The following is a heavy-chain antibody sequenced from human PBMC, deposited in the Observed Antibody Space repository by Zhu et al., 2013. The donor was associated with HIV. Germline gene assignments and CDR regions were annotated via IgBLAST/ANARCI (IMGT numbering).Heavy chain of an antibody. CDR2: IYYSGST. J-gene: IGHJ3*02. V-gene: IGHV4-59*01. Sequence: QVQLQESGPGLVKPSETLSLTCTVSGGSISSYYWSWIRQPPGKGLEWIGYIYYSGSTNYNPSLKSRVTISVDTSKNQFSLKLSSVTAADTAVYYCASRSPDILTGYTDAFDIWAKGQWSPSLQ. D-gene: IGHD3-9*01. CDR1: GGSISSYY. CDR3: ASRSPDILTGYTDAFDI.